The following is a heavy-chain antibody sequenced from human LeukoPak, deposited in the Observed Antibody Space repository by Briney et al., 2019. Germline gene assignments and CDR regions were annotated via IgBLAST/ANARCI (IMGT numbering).Heavy chain of an antibody. J-gene: IGHJ4*02. V-gene: IGHV3-30-3*02. D-gene: IGHD3-3*01. CDR3: AKNYDFWSGYFDY. CDR2: ISYDGSNK. CDR1: GFTFSSYA. Sequence: GGSLRLSCAASGFTFSSYAMHWVRQAPGKGLEWVAVISYDGSNKYYADSVKGRFTISRDNSKNTLYLQMNSLRAEDTAVYYCAKNYDFWSGYFDYWGQGTLVTVSS.